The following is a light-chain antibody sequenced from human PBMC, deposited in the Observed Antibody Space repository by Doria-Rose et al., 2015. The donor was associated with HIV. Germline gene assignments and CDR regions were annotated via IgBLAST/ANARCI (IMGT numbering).Light chain of an antibody. CDR2: DGS. CDR1: QSFSSTY. CDR3: HQYGTSWT. Sequence: EIVLTQSPGTLSLSPGERATLSCRASQSFSSTYLAWYQQILGQAPSLLIYDGSTRATGIPDRFSASGSGTDFTLTINRLEPEDFALYYCHQYGTSWTFGQGTKVEI. V-gene: IGKV3-20*01. J-gene: IGKJ1*01.